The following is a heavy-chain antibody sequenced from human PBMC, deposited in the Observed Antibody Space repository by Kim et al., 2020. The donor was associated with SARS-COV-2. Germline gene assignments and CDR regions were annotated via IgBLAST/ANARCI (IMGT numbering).Heavy chain of an antibody. Sequence: KSRVTISVDTSKNQFSLKLSSVTAADTAVYYCAREAEYYDFWSGYPALDYWGQGTLVTVSS. D-gene: IGHD3-3*01. V-gene: IGHV4-34*01. CDR3: AREAEYYDFWSGYPALDY. J-gene: IGHJ4*02.